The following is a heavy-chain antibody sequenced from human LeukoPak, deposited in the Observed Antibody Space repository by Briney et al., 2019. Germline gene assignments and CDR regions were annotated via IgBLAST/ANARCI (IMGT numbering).Heavy chain of an antibody. CDR2: IKQDGSEK. Sequence: GGSLRLSCAASGFTFSSYWMRWVRQAPGKGLEWVANIKQDGSEKYYVDSVKGRFTISRDNAKNSLYLQMNSLRAEDTAVYYCARGQGPYGDYYFDYWGQGTLVTVSS. J-gene: IGHJ4*02. CDR3: ARGQGPYGDYYFDY. V-gene: IGHV3-7*01. CDR1: GFTFSSYW. D-gene: IGHD4-17*01.